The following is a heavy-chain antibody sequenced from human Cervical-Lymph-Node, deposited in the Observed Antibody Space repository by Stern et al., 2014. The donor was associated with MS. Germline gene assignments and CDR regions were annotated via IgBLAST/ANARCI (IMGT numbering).Heavy chain of an antibody. CDR1: GYTFSGFF. CDR3: LSRNFYDDVGYQFEC. CDR2: INPNNGDT. J-gene: IGHJ4*02. Sequence: QVQLVQSEAEVKKPGASVRVSCKASGYTFSGFFLHWVRQAPGQGLEWVGRINPNNGDTDYAQKFKCRVTMTRDTSISTGHMDLSRLRSDDTAIYYCLSRNFYDDVGYQFECWGQGTRVTVSS. D-gene: IGHD3-22*01. V-gene: IGHV1-2*06.